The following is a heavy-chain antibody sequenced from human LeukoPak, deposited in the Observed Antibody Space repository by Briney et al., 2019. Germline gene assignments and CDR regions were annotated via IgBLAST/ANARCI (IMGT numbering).Heavy chain of an antibody. J-gene: IGHJ4*02. CDR2: ISGSGGST. CDR1: GFTFSSYA. D-gene: IGHD3-9*01. V-gene: IGHV3-23*01. CDR3: ARDSYFDPQSHFDY. Sequence: QTGGSLRLSCAASGFTFSSYAMSWVRQAPGKGLEWVSAISGSGGSTYYADSVKGRFTISRDNSKNTLYLQMNSLRAEDTAVYYCARDSYFDPQSHFDYWDQGTLVTVSS.